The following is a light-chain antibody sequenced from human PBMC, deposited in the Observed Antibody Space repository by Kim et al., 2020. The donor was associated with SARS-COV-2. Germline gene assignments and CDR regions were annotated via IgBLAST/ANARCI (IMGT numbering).Light chain of an antibody. CDR2: AAS. J-gene: IGKJ5*01. V-gene: IGKV1-27*01. Sequence: SVGDRVTITCRGSQGISNYLAWYHQKPGKVPKLLIYAASTLQSGVPSRFSGSGSGTDFTLTISSLQPEDVATYYCQKYNSALSSAFGQGTQLEIK. CDR3: QKYNSALSSA. CDR1: QGISNY.